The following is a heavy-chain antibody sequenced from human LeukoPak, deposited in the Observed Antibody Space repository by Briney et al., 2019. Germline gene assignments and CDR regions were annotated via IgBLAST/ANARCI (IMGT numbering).Heavy chain of an antibody. V-gene: IGHV5-51*01. Sequence: GESLKISCKGSGYSFTSYWIGWVRQMPGKGLEWMGIIYPGDSDTRHSPSFQGQVTISADKSISTAYLQWSSLKASDTAMYYCARRYCSGGSCYYYFDYWGQGTLVTVSS. CDR3: ARRYCSGGSCYYYFDY. CDR1: GYSFTSYW. D-gene: IGHD2-15*01. CDR2: IYPGDSDT. J-gene: IGHJ4*02.